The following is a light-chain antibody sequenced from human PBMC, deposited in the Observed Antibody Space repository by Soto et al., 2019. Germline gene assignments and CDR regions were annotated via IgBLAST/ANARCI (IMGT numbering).Light chain of an antibody. CDR3: QTWGTGSHVV. J-gene: IGLJ2*01. Sequence: QLVLTQSPSASASVGASVKLTCTLSSGPSSYAIAWHQQQPEKAPRYLMKFNSDGSHNKGDGIPDRFSGSSSGADHYLTISNLQSEDEADYYCQTWGTGSHVVFGGGTKHTVL. V-gene: IGLV4-69*01. CDR2: FNSDGSH. CDR1: SGPSSYA.